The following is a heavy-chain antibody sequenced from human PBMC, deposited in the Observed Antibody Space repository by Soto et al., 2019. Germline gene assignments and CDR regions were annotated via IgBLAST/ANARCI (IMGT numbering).Heavy chain of an antibody. D-gene: IGHD3-10*01. J-gene: IGHJ4*02. CDR1: GYTFTSYG. CDR3: ASGNYYGSGSGDYYFDY. CDR2: ISAYNGNT. V-gene: IGHV1-18*01. Sequence: ASVKVSCKASGYTFTSYGISWARQAPGQGLEWMGWISAYNGNTNYVQKLQGRVTMTTDTSTSTAYMELRSLRSDDTAVYYCASGNYYGSGSGDYYFDYWGQGTLVTVSS.